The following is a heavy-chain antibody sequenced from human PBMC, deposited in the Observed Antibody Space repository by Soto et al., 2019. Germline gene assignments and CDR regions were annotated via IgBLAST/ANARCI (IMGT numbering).Heavy chain of an antibody. V-gene: IGHV1-69*04. CDR1: GGTFSSYT. CDR3: ARDRYDILTGYYSPLYY. J-gene: IGHJ4*02. D-gene: IGHD3-9*01. CDR2: IIPILGIA. Sequence: SVKVSCKASGGTFSSYTISWVRQAPEQGLEWMGRIIPILGIANYAQKFQGRVTITADKSTSTAYMELSSLRSEDTAVYYCARDRYDILTGYYSPLYYWGQGTLVTVSS.